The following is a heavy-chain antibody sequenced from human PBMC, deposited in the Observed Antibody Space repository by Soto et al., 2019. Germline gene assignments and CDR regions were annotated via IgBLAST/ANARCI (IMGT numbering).Heavy chain of an antibody. CDR3: ARVLRHVSGSGHHWCDP. V-gene: IGHV1-3*01. Sequence: QVQLVQSGAELKRPGASVPGSCTASGYIFSNSPMQWVRQAPGQGREWMGWINPGNGNTKYSKKFKGRITITRATSANTIYRALSSHTSKYTSMYYCARVLRHVSGSGHHWCDPGGQGTLVTFSS. J-gene: IGHJ5*02. CDR2: INPGNGNT. D-gene: IGHD3-10*01. CDR1: GYIFSNSP.